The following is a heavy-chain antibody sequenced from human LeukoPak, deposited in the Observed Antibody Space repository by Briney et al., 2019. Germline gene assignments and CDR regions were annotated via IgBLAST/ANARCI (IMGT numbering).Heavy chain of an antibody. CDR3: ATKQWLAPPPDS. CDR2: INTDGTVT. CDR1: GVTFSKYW. J-gene: IGHJ4*02. Sequence: PVGSLRLSCAASGVTFSKYWMLGGRQAPGKGLESVSRINTDGTVTTYAEAVKGRFTVSRDNADNKMFMQMNSVKDEDTAVYYCATKQWLAPPPDSWGQGTPVTVSS. D-gene: IGHD6-19*01. V-gene: IGHV3-74*01.